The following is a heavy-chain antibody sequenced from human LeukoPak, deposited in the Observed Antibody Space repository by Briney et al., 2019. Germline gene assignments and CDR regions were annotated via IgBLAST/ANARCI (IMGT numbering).Heavy chain of an antibody. CDR1: GYTFTSYD. CDR3: ARGTERFLEWLSGHNWFDP. V-gene: IGHV1-8*01. D-gene: IGHD3-3*01. Sequence: ASVKVSCKASGYTFTSYDINWVRQATGQGLEWMGWMNPNSGNTGYAQKFQGRVTMTRNTSISTAYMELSSLRSEDTAVYYCARGTERFLEWLSGHNWFDPWGQGTLVTVSS. CDR2: MNPNSGNT. J-gene: IGHJ5*02.